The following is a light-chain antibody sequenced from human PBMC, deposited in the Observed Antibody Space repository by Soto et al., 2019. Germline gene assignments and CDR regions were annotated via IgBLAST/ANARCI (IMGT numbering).Light chain of an antibody. CDR1: QSINIY. CDR2: GAS. CDR3: QQSFRSPYT. J-gene: IGKJ2*01. V-gene: IGKV1-39*01. Sequence: IQMTQSPSSLSAFVGDRVTVTCRASQSINIYLNWYQQRPGKAPTLLIYGASSLQSGVASRFSGGGSRTDFTLTISSLQPEDFATYCCQQSFRSPYTFGQGTKLEIK.